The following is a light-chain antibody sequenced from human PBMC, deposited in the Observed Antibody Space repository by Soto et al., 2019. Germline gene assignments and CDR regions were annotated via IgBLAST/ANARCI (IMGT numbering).Light chain of an antibody. CDR2: QVF. Sequence: DVVLTQTPLSSPVTLGQPASISCRSSQSLVHSDGNTYLSWLHQRPGQPPSHLIYQVFKRFSGVPDKFSGSGAGTDFTLKISRVEAEDVGVYYCTQATHFPRTFGQGTKVEIK. V-gene: IGKV2-24*01. J-gene: IGKJ1*01. CDR3: TQATHFPRT. CDR1: QSLVHSDGNTY.